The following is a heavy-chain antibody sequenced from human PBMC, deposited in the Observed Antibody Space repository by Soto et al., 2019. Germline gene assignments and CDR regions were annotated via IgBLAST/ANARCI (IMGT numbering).Heavy chain of an antibody. CDR1: GFSFASSW. Sequence: GESLKISCKDSGFSFASSWIGWVRQMPGKGLEWMGIIYPGDSDTRYSPSFQGQVTISADKSISTAYLQWSSLKASDTAMYYCARSDTAMEIFDYWGQGTLVTVSS. CDR3: ARSDTAMEIFDY. J-gene: IGHJ4*02. V-gene: IGHV5-51*01. D-gene: IGHD5-18*01. CDR2: IYPGDSDT.